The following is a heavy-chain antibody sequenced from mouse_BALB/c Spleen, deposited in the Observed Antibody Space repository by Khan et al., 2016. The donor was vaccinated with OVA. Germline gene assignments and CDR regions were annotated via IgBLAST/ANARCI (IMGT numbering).Heavy chain of an antibody. Sequence: QIQLVQSGPELKKPGETVKISCKASGYTFTNYGMNWVKQAPGKGLKWMGWINTYTGEPTYADDFKGRFAFSLETSASTAFLQINNLENEDTATYFCARISNYWYFDVWGAGTTVTVSS. CDR3: ARISNYWYFDV. V-gene: IGHV9-3-1*01. J-gene: IGHJ1*01. D-gene: IGHD2-5*01. CDR1: GYTFTNYG. CDR2: INTYTGEP.